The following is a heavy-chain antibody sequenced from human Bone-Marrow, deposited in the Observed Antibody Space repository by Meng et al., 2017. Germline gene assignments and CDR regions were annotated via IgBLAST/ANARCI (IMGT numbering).Heavy chain of an antibody. CDR3: ARASFELVDAFDI. V-gene: IGHV4-61*01. J-gene: IGHJ3*02. CDR1: GGSVSSGSYY. Sequence: SETLSLTCTVSGGSVSSGSYYWCWIRQPPGKGLEWIGYIYYNGSTNYNPSLKSRVTISVDTSKNQFSLKLSSVTAADTAVYYCARASFELVDAFDIWGQGTMVTVSS. D-gene: IGHD3-16*01. CDR2: IYYNGST.